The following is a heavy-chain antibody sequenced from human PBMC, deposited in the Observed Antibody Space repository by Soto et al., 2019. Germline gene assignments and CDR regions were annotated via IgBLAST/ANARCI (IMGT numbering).Heavy chain of an antibody. V-gene: IGHV1-18*01. CDR1: GYTFSSIG. CDR3: ARDLDGSGSYYTNY. CDR2: ISPHKGDT. D-gene: IGHD3-10*01. Sequence: ASVKVSCKTSGYTFSSIGISWVRQAPGQGLEWMGWISPHKGDTYYAQRLQGRVTMTTDTSTSTAYMELRSLRSDDTAVYFCARDLDGSGSYYTNYWGQGTLVTVSS. J-gene: IGHJ4*02.